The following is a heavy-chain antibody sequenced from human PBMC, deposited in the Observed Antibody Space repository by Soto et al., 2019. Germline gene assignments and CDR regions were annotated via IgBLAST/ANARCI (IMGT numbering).Heavy chain of an antibody. CDR2: IKSKTDGGST. V-gene: IGHV3-15*07. Sequence: EVQLVESGGGLVKPGGSLRLSCAASGFTFSNAWMNWVRQAPGKGPEWVGRIKSKTDGGSTDYAAPVKGRFTVARDDSKNTVELQMNSLKPEDTAVYYCTTDPLRSDYWGQGTLVTVSS. CDR3: TTDPLRSDY. J-gene: IGHJ4*02. CDR1: GFTFSNAW.